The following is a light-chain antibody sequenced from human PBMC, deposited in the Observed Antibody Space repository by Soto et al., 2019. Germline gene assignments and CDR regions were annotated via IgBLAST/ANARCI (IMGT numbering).Light chain of an antibody. J-gene: IGKJ3*01. Sequence: DIQMTQSPSSLSASVGDIVTITCRASQSISSFLNWYQQMPGKAPKLLIYAASILQSGVPSRFSVSGSGTDFTLTISGLQREDFATYYCQQSYSTLIFSFGPGTKVDIK. CDR2: AAS. CDR3: QQSYSTLIFS. V-gene: IGKV1-39*01. CDR1: QSISSF.